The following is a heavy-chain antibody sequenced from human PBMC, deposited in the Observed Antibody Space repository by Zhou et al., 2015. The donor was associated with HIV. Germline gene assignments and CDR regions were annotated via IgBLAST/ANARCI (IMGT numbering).Heavy chain of an antibody. V-gene: IGHV1-69*01. D-gene: IGHD2-2*01. CDR3: ARDYCSSTSCYGVDAFDI. CDR2: IIPIFGTA. Sequence: QVQLVQSGAEVKKPGSSVKVSCKASGGTFSSYAISWVRQAPGQGLEWMGGIIPIFGTANYAQKFQGRVTITADESTSTAYMELSSLRSEDTAVYYCARDYCSSTSCYGVDAFDIWGPRDNGHRLF. CDR1: GGTFSSYA. J-gene: IGHJ3*02.